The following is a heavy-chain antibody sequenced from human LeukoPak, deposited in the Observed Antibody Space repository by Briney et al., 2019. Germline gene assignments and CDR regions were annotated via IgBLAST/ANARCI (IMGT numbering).Heavy chain of an antibody. D-gene: IGHD4-23*01. CDR2: IYSGGST. J-gene: IGHJ4*02. CDR1: GFTVSSNY. V-gene: IGHV3-53*01. CDR3: ASYDYGGNACFDY. Sequence: PGGSLRLSCAACGFTVSSNYMSWVRQAPGKGLEWVSVIYSGGSTYYADSVKGRFTISRDNSKNTLYLQMNSLRAEDTAVYYCASYDYGGNACFDYWGQGTLDTVSS.